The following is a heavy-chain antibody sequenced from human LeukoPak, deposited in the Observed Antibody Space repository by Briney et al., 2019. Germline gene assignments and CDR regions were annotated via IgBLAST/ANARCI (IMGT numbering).Heavy chain of an antibody. V-gene: IGHV3-23*01. CDR1: EFTFSSYA. Sequence: GGSLRLSCAASEFTFSSYAMSWVRQAPGKWLEWVSTISGSAGITFYADSVKGRFTISRDNSKNTLYLQMNSLRAEDTAVYYCAKDGGFTLSRLSPKPFDCWGQGTLVTVSS. D-gene: IGHD2-15*01. CDR2: ISGSAGIT. CDR3: AKDGGFTLSRLSPKPFDC. J-gene: IGHJ4*02.